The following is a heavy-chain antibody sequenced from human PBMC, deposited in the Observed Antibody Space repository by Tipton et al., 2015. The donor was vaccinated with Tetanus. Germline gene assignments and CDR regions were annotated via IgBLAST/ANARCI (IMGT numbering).Heavy chain of an antibody. CDR3: ARYVATCTIGY. D-gene: IGHD2-2*01. V-gene: IGHV3-7*01. CDR2: IKPDGSGK. J-gene: IGHJ4*02. CDR1: GFTFSNYW. Sequence: GSLRLSCAAFGFTFSNYWMSWVRQVPGKGLEWVGNIKPDGSGKYYVDSVKGRFTISRDNAKNSLYLQMNSLRPEDTAVYYCARYVATCTIGYWGQGSLVTVSS.